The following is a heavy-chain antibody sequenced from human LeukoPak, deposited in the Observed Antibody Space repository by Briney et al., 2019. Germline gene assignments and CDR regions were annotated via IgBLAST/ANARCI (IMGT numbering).Heavy chain of an antibody. Sequence: GGSLRLSCAASGFTFSSYSMNWVRQAPGKGLEWVSSISGSSIYIYYANSVRGRLTISRDNAKNSLFLRMNSLRAEDTAVYYCARDPGRCSSTSCYPDYWGQGTLVTVSS. J-gene: IGHJ4*02. CDR3: ARDPGRCSSTSCYPDY. D-gene: IGHD2-2*01. V-gene: IGHV3-21*01. CDR1: GFTFSSYS. CDR2: ISGSSIYI.